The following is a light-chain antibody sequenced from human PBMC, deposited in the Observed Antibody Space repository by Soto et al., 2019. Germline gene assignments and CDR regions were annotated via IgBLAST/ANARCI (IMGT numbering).Light chain of an antibody. CDR2: DVT. Sequence: QSALTQPASVSGSPGQSITISCTGTSSDFGAYNYVSWYQQHPGKAPKLVIYDVTSRPSGVSNRFSGSKSGNTASLTISGLQAEDEADYYCSSYTSSSTLVFGTGTKLTVL. CDR1: SSDFGAYNY. CDR3: SSYTSSSTLV. V-gene: IGLV2-14*01. J-gene: IGLJ1*01.